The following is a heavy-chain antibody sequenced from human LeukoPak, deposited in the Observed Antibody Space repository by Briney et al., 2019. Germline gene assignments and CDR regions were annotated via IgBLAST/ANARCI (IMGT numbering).Heavy chain of an antibody. J-gene: IGHJ3*02. CDR3: ATVDMVGATRADAFDI. CDR2: FDPEDGET. CDR1: GYTFTGYY. V-gene: IGHV1-24*01. Sequence: ASVKVSCKASGYTFTGYYMHWVRQAPGKGLEWMGGFDPEDGETIYAQKFQGRVTMTEDTSTDTAYMELSSLRSEDTAVYYCATVDMVGATRADAFDIWGQGTMVTVSS. D-gene: IGHD1-26*01.